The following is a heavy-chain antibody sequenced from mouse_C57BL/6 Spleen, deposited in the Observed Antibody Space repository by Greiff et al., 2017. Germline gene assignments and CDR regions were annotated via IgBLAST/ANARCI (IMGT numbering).Heavy chain of an antibody. J-gene: IGHJ3*01. D-gene: IGHD2-4*01. V-gene: IGHV1-22*01. CDR1: GYTFTDYN. CDR3: ARDDYDRFAY. Sequence: EVQLQQSGPELVKPGASVKMSCKASGYTFTDYNMHWVKQSHGKSLEWIGYINPNNGGTSYNQKFKGKATLTVNTSASTAYMELRSLTSEDAAVYYCARDDYDRFAYGGQGTLVTVSA. CDR2: INPNNGGT.